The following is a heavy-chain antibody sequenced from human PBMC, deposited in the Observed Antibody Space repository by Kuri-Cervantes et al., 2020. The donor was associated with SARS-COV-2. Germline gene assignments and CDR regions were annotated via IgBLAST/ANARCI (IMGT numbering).Heavy chain of an antibody. Sequence: ASVKVSCKVSGYTLTGYYMHWVRQAPGQGLEWMGWFNPNSGGTNYAEKFQGRGTMTRDTSFSTAYMELSRLRSDDTAVYYCARIGYGGSYFGFDYWGQGTLVTVSS. D-gene: IGHD1-26*01. J-gene: IGHJ4*02. V-gene: IGHV1-2*02. CDR3: ARIGYGGSYFGFDY. CDR2: FNPNSGGT. CDR1: GYTLTGYY.